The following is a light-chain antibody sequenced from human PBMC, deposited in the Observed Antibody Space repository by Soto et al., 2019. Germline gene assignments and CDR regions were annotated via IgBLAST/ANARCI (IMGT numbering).Light chain of an antibody. J-gene: IGKJ2*01. Sequence: IQMTQSPSSLSASVGDSVTVTCRASQSINIYLNWYQQKPGKAPTLLIYGASSLQSGVPSRFTGGGSRTDFTLTISRLRPDDFATSYCQQSYRSPYTFGQGTKLEIK. CDR3: QQSYRSPYT. CDR2: GAS. V-gene: IGKV1-39*01. CDR1: QSINIY.